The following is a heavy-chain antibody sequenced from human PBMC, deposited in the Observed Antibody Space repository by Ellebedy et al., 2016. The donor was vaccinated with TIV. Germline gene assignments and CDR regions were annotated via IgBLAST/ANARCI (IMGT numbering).Heavy chain of an antibody. CDR3: AKDLRQRLPEIAFDI. V-gene: IGHV3-30*18. CDR2: ISYDGSKK. Sequence: GGSLRLXXAAFGFTFSSYGMHWVRQAPGKGLEWVAVISYDGSKKSYADSVKGRFTISRDNSKNTLYLQMNSLRAEDTAVYYCAKDLRQRLPEIAFDIWGQGTMVTVSS. CDR1: GFTFSSYG. D-gene: IGHD6-25*01. J-gene: IGHJ3*02.